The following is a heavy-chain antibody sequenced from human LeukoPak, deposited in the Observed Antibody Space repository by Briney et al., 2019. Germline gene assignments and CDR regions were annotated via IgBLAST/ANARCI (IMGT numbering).Heavy chain of an antibody. CDR1: GYTFTSYG. CDR3: ARDEAADTFDY. Sequence: ASVKVSCKTSGYTFTSYGISWVRQAPRQGGEWMGWISAYNGNTNYAQTLQGRVTMTTDTSTSTAYMELRSLRSEHTAVYYCARDEAADTFDYWGQGTLVTVSS. D-gene: IGHD6-13*01. J-gene: IGHJ4*02. V-gene: IGHV1-18*01. CDR2: ISAYNGNT.